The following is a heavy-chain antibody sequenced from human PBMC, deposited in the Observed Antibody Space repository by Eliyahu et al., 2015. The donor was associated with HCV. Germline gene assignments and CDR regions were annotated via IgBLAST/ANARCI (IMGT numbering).Heavy chain of an antibody. Sequence: EVQLVQSGAAVKKPGESLKIXCKGXGYSFSSYWIGWVRQRPGKGLEWMGIXYPSDSDTRYSPSFQGQVSISVDNSITTAYLQWSSLEASDTGMYYCATVSFYGSSVDYWGQGTQVPVPS. CDR2: XYPSDSDT. D-gene: IGHD3-10*01. CDR1: GYSFSSYW. J-gene: IGHJ4*02. CDR3: ATVSFYGSSVDY. V-gene: IGHV5-51*01.